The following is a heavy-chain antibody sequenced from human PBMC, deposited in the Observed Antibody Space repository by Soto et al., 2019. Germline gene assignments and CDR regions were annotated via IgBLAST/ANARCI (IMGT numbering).Heavy chain of an antibody. CDR2: IIPIFGTA. CDR1: GGTFSSYA. Sequence: SVKVSCKASGGTFSSYAISWVRQAPGQGLEWMGGIIPIFGTANYAQKFQGRVTITADESTSTAYMELSSLRSEDTAVYYCAREGIFTTVTTSYYYYGMDVWGQGTTVTVSS. CDR3: AREGIFTTVTTSYYYYGMDV. D-gene: IGHD4-17*01. V-gene: IGHV1-69*13. J-gene: IGHJ6*02.